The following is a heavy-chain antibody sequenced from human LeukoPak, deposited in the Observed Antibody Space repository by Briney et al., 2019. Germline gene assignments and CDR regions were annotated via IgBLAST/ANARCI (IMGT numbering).Heavy chain of an antibody. V-gene: IGHV4-4*02. D-gene: IGHD1-7*01. Sequence: SETLSLTCAVSGGSISSSNWWSWVRQPPGKGLEWIGEIYHSGSTNYNPSLKSRVTISVDKSKNQFSLKLSSVTAADTALYYCARLTITGTTDTYYYYYGMDVWGQGTTVTVSS. CDR1: GGSISSSNW. J-gene: IGHJ6*02. CDR2: IYHSGST. CDR3: ARLTITGTTDTYYYYYGMDV.